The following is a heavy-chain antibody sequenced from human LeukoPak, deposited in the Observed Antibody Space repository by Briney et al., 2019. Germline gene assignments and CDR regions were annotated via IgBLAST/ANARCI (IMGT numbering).Heavy chain of an antibody. J-gene: IGHJ4*02. V-gene: IGHV4-59*08. CDR1: SGSMNSYY. Sequence: SETLSPTCTVSSGSMNSYYWNWIRRPPGKGLEWIGYINYSGNTNYNPSLKSRVTISVDTSKNQFSLKLRSVTAADTAVYYCARLRYSNIGYSSPIDYWGQGILVTVSS. CDR3: ARLRYSNIGYSSPIDY. CDR2: INYSGNT. D-gene: IGHD5-18*01.